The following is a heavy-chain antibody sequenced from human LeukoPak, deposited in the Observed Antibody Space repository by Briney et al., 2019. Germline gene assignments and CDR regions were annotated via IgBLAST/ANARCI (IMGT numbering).Heavy chain of an antibody. J-gene: IGHJ5*02. CDR2: ISGSGDET. CDR3: VEGGWLDD. Sequence: PGGSLRLSCAASGFTFSTYDMSWVRQAPGKGLEWVSRISGSGDETNYLDSVKGRFTISRDNYNNALHLQMDSLRAEDTALYYCVEGGWLDDWGQGTLVTVTS. V-gene: IGHV3-23*01. CDR1: GFTFSTYD.